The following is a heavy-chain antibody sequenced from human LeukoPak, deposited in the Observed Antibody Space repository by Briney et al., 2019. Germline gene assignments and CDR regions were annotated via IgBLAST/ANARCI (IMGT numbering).Heavy chain of an antibody. CDR1: GYTFTSYY. Sequence: SVKVSCKASGYTFTSYYMHWVRQAPGQGLEWMGGIIPIFGTANYAQKFQGRVTITADESTSTAYMELSSLRSEDTAVYYCARYYYGSGSYFWVLDYWGQGTLVTVSS. J-gene: IGHJ4*02. CDR3: ARYYYGSGSYFWVLDY. D-gene: IGHD3-10*01. V-gene: IGHV1-69*13. CDR2: IIPIFGTA.